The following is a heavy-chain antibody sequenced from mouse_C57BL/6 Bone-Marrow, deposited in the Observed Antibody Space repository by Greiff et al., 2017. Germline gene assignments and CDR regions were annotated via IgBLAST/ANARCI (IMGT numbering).Heavy chain of an antibody. J-gene: IGHJ1*03. V-gene: IGHV5-17*01. CDR3: AMGSTWYFDV. CDR1: GFTFSDYG. Sequence: EVKVVESGGGLVKPGGSLKLSCAAPGFTFSDYGMHWVRQAPEKGLEWVAYISSGSSTIYYADTVKGRFTISRDNAKNTLFLQMTSLRSEDTAMYYCAMGSTWYFDVWGTGTTVTVSS. D-gene: IGHD1-1*01. CDR2: ISSGSSTI.